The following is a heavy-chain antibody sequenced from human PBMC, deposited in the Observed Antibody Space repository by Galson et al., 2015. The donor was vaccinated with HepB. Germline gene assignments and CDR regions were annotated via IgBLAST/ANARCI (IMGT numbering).Heavy chain of an antibody. J-gene: IGHJ4*02. CDR1: GYTFTSNG. CDR2: ISTRSGNT. V-gene: IGHV1-18*04. CDR3: VIDRLHSLDY. Sequence: SVKVSCKASGYTFTSNGISWVRQAPGQGLEWMGWISTRSGNTNYAQRPQGRVTMTTDTSTSTAYMELRRLRSDVTALYYCVIDRLHSLDYWGQGTLVTVSS.